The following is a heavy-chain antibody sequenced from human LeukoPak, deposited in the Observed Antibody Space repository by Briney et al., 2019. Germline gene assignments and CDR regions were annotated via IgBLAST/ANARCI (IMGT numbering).Heavy chain of an antibody. J-gene: IGHJ5*02. V-gene: IGHV3-48*04. CDR1: GFTFSIYS. CDR2: ISSSGSTI. D-gene: IGHD2-15*01. Sequence: GGSLRLSCAASGFTFSIYSMNWVRQAPGKGLEWVSYISSSGSTIYYAGSVKGRFTISRDNAKNSLYLQMNSLRAEDTAVYYCAREDEGSRFDPWGQGTLVTVSS. CDR3: AREDEGSRFDP.